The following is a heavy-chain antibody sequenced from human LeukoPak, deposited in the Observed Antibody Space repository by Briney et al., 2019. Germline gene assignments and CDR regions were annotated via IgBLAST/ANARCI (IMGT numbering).Heavy chain of an antibody. Sequence: GASVKVSCKASGYTFTGYYMHWVRQAPGQGLEWMGWINPNRGGTNYAQTFQGRVTMTRDTSISTAYMELSRLRSDDTAVYYCARECGGDCSYYFDYWGQGTLDTVSS. J-gene: IGHJ4*02. CDR3: ARECGGDCSYYFDY. CDR1: GYTFTGYY. CDR2: INPNRGGT. D-gene: IGHD2-21*01. V-gene: IGHV1-2*02.